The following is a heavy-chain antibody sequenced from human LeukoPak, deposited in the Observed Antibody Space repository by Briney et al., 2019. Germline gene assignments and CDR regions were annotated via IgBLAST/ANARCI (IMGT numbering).Heavy chain of an antibody. CDR1: GFTFSSYS. J-gene: IGHJ3*02. Sequence: PGGSLRLSCAASGFTFSSYSMNWVRQAPGKGLEWVSHISSSSTIYYADSVKGRFTISRDSSKNTLYLQMHSLRAEDTALYYCTRSTLAHDAFDIWGQGTMVTVSS. D-gene: IGHD1-1*01. CDR2: ISSSSTI. CDR3: TRSTLAHDAFDI. V-gene: IGHV3-48*01.